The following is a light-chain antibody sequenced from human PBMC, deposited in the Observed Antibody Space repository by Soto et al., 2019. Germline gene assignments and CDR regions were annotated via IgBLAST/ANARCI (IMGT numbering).Light chain of an antibody. CDR2: EIN. J-gene: IGLJ1*01. CDR1: SIDVGAYDY. Sequence: QSVLTQPPSASGSPGQPVTISCTGTSIDVGAYDYVSWYQQHPGKAPKLMIYEINKRPSGVPDRFSGSKSGNTASLTVSGLQAEDEADYYCQSYDSTLDARYVXGTGTKVTV. CDR3: QSYDSTLDARYV. V-gene: IGLV2-8*01.